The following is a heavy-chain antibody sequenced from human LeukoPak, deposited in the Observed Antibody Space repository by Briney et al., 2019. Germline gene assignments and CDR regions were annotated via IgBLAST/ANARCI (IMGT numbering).Heavy chain of an antibody. D-gene: IGHD1-7*01. V-gene: IGHV4-39*01. Sequence: KPSETPSLTCTVSGGSIGSSPYYWGWIRQSPGQGLEWIGSIYYTGTTYYNPSLKSRVTISVDTSKNQFSLKLTSVTAADTAVYHCVRQSSTGSTGNWFDPWGQGTLVTVSS. CDR1: GGSIGSSPYY. J-gene: IGHJ5*02. CDR3: VRQSSTGSTGNWFDP. CDR2: IYYTGTT.